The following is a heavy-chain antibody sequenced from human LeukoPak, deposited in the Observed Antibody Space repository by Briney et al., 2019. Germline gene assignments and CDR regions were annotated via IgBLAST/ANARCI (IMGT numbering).Heavy chain of an antibody. CDR3: AKGDYSNYEGQGAYYYMDV. CDR1: GFTFSSYA. V-gene: IGHV3-23*01. J-gene: IGHJ6*03. Sequence: GGSLRLSCAASGFTFSSYAMSWVRQAPGKGLEWVSAISGSGGSTYYADSVKGRFTISRDNSKNTLYLQMNSLRAEDTAVYYCAKGDYSNYEGQGAYYYMDVWGKGTTVTVSS. D-gene: IGHD4-11*01. CDR2: ISGSGGST.